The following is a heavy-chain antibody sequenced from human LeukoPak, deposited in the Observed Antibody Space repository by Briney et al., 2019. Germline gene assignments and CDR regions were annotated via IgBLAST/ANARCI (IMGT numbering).Heavy chain of an antibody. J-gene: IGHJ5*02. Sequence: SETLSLTCTVSGGSISSYYWSWIRQPPGKGLEWIGYIYYSGSTNYNPSLKSRVTMSVDTSKNQFSLKLSSVTAADTAVYYCARVLSGKWFGGNWFDPWGQGTLVTVSS. D-gene: IGHD3-10*01. V-gene: IGHV4-59*01. CDR1: GGSISSYY. CDR3: ARVLSGKWFGGNWFDP. CDR2: IYYSGST.